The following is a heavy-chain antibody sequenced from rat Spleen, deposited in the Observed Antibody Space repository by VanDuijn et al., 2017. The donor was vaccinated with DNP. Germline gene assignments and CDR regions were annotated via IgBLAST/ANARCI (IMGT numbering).Heavy chain of an antibody. Sequence: EVQLVESGGGLVQPGRSLKLSCAVSGLTFSDHNMAWVRQAPKKGLEWVAIISYEGSSTYYGDSVKGRFTISRDNAKSTLYLQMNSLRSEDTATYYCARHGGVRSYYFDYWGQGVMVTVSS. J-gene: IGHJ2*01. V-gene: IGHV5-22*01. CDR3: ARHGGVRSYYFDY. D-gene: IGHD1-11*01. CDR1: GLTFSDHN. CDR2: ISYEGSST.